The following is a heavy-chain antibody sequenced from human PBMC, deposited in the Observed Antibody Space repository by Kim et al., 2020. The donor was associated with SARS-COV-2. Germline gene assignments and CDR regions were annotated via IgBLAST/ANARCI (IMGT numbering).Heavy chain of an antibody. CDR2: IKNSGGST. D-gene: IGHD3-10*01. CDR1: GFTFSNYA. V-gene: IGHV3-23*01. CDR3: VKDRMVLGED. J-gene: IGHJ4*02. Sequence: GGSLRLSCAVSGFTFSNYAMSWVRQAPGKGLEWVSGIKNSGGSTYYADSVKGRFTISRDNSKNTLFLQMDNLRAEDTAVYYCVKDRMVLGEDWGQGTLV.